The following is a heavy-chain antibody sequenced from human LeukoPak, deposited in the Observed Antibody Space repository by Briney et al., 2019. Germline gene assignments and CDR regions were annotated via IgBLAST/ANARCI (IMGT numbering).Heavy chain of an antibody. CDR2: MKEDGSQE. D-gene: IGHD5-18*01. CDR3: ARDRAGYKFDY. CDR1: GFTFGNYW. V-gene: IGHV3-7*01. J-gene: IGHJ4*02. Sequence: PGGSLRLSCAASGFTFGNYWMTWVLQAPGKGLEWVANMKEDGSQEYYVDSVKGRFTISRDNAKNSLYLQMNSLRAEDTAVYYCARDRAGYKFDYWGQGTLVTVSS.